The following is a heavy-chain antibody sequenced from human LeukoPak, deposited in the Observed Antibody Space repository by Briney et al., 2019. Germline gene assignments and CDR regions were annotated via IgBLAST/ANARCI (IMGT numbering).Heavy chain of an antibody. CDR3: ARAVVVVPGNYYYGMDV. Sequence: VKVSCKASGGTFSSYAISWVRQAPGQGLEWMGGIIPIFGTANYVQKFQGRVTITADESTSTAYMELSSLRSEDTAVYYCARAVVVVPGNYYYGMDVWGQGTTVTVSS. CDR1: GGTFSSYA. CDR2: IIPIFGTA. D-gene: IGHD2-2*01. J-gene: IGHJ6*02. V-gene: IGHV1-69*01.